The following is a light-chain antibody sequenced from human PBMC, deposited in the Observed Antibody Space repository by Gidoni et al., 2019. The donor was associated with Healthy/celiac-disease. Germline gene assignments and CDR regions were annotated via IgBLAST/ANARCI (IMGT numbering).Light chain of an antibody. CDR3: QQYGSSPVT. Sequence: IESTQYPGTLPLSPGERATLSCRASQSVISSYLAWYQQKPGQAPRLLIYGASSRATGIPDRFSGSGSGTDFTLTISSLEPEDFAVYYCQQYGSSPVTFGQGTKVEIK. CDR2: GAS. V-gene: IGKV3-20*01. CDR1: QSVISSY. J-gene: IGKJ1*01.